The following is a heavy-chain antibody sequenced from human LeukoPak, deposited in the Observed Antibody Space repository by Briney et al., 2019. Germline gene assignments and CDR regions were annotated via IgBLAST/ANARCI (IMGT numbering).Heavy chain of an antibody. J-gene: IGHJ4*02. Sequence: GGSLRLSCAASGFTFSGYGMSWVRQAPGKGLEWVSAISGSGGSTYYADSVKGRFTISRDNSKNTLYLQMNSLRAEDTAVYYCAKVWFSYGGDDYWGQGTLVTVSS. D-gene: IGHD3/OR15-3a*01. CDR1: GFTFSGYG. CDR2: ISGSGGST. CDR3: AKVWFSYGGDDY. V-gene: IGHV3-23*01.